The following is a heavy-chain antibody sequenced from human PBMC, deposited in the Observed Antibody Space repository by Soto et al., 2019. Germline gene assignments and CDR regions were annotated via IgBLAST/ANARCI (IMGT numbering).Heavy chain of an antibody. J-gene: IGHJ4*02. Sequence: SETLSLTCAVSGGSISSSNWWSWVRQPPGKGLEWIGEIYHSGSTNYNPSLKSRVTISVDKSKNQFSLKLSSVTAEDTAVYYCARVPGMVYATFDYWGQGTLVTVSS. V-gene: IGHV4-4*02. CDR2: IYHSGST. D-gene: IGHD2-8*01. CDR1: GGSISSSNW. CDR3: ARVPGMVYATFDY.